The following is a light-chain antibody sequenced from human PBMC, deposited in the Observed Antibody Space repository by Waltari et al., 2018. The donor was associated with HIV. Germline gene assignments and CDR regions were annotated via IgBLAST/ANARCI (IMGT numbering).Light chain of an antibody. J-gene: IGLJ2*01. Sequence: SYVLTQPPSVSVATGQTARITCGGNNIAATKNVHWYRLNPGQAPVVVIYDDRDRPSGIPDRFSGSSSGDTATLTISRAEAGDEADYYCQVWDGRGDPVIFGGGTKLAVV. CDR1: NIAATKN. V-gene: IGLV3-21*02. CDR3: QVWDGRGDPVI. CDR2: DDR.